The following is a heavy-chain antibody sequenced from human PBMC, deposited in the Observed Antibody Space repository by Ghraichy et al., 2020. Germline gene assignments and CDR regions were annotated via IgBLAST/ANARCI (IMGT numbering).Heavy chain of an antibody. CDR1: GFTFSSYS. Sequence: GGSLRLSCAASGFTFSSYSMNWVRQAPGKGLEWVSSISSSSSYIYYADSVKGRFTISRDNAKNSLYLQMNSLRAEDTAVYYCARDLRPTWIQLWFDPWGQGTLVTVSS. CDR3: ARDLRPTWIQLWFDP. D-gene: IGHD5-18*01. CDR2: ISSSSSYI. J-gene: IGHJ5*02. V-gene: IGHV3-21*01.